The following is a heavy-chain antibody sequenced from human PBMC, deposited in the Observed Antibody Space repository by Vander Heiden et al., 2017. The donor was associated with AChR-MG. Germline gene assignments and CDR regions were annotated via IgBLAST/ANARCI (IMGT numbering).Heavy chain of an antibody. CDR1: RFNYGDYG. CDR3: TRAEEGSIWSGRVFDY. D-gene: IGHD6-13*01. J-gene: IGHJ4*02. CDR2: IRSEARGGST. Sequence: EVQLVESGGGLIEPGRSLRLSCTTSRFNYGDYGMTWFRQAPGKGLEWVGLIRSEARGGSTEYAASVKARFTISRDDSKSIAYLQMNSLKTEDTALYYCTRAEEGSIWSGRVFDYWGQGTLVTVSS. V-gene: IGHV3-49*03.